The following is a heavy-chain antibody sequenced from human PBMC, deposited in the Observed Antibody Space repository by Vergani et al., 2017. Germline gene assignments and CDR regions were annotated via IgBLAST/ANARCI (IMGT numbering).Heavy chain of an antibody. V-gene: IGHV3-7*01. J-gene: IGHJ5*01. CDR3: VRGGLATSYKWGDP. CDR2: IKQDGSED. D-gene: IGHD5-24*01. Sequence: EVLLVESGGDLVQPGGSLRLSCEASGFNFQIYWMGWVRQTAEKGLEWVANIKQDGSEDYYVDSVKGRFTITRDNAKKFIYLQMNSLRADDTAVYYCVRGGLATSYKWGDPWGQGTRVTVSS. CDR1: GFNFQIYW.